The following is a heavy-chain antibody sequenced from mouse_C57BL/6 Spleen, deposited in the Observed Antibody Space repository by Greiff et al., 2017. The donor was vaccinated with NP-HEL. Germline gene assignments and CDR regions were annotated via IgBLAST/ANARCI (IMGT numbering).Heavy chain of an antibody. V-gene: IGHV5-4*01. CDR3: ASDTGRVTDAFAY. CDR1: GFTFSSYA. Sequence: EVQLVESGGGLVKPGGSLKLSCAASGFTFSSYAMSWVRQTPEKRLEWVATISDGGSYTYYPDNVKGRFTFTRDNANNTLYLQMRHLKSVATAMYDCASDTGRVTDAFAYWGQGTLVTVSA. D-gene: IGHD1-1*01. CDR2: ISDGGSYT. J-gene: IGHJ3*01.